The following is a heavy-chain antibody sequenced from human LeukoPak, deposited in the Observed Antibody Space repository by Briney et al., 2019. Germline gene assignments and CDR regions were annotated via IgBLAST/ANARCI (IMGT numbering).Heavy chain of an antibody. V-gene: IGHV3-23*01. J-gene: IGHJ4*02. CDR1: GFTFSSYA. D-gene: IGHD3-10*01. CDR2: ISGSGGST. CDR3: AKDLRFGELKPSNFDS. Sequence: GGSLRLSCAASGFTFSSYAMSWVRQAPGKGLEWVSAISGSGGSTYYADSVKGRFTISRDNSKNTLYLQMNSLRAEDTAVYYCAKDLRFGELKPSNFDSWGQGTLVTVSS.